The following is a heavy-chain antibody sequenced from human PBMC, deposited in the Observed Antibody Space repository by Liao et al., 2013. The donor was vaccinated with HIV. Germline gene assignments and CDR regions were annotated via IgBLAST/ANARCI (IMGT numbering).Heavy chain of an antibody. CDR2: IYYSVST. J-gene: IGHJ1*01. Sequence: QVQLQESGPGLVKPSETLSLTCTVSGGSISSYYWGWIRQPPGKGLEWIGSIYYSVSTYYNPSLKSRVTISVDTSKNQFSLKLSSVTAADTAVYYCARGVAVAGTGYFQHWGQGTLVTVSS. CDR3: ARGVAVAGTGYFQH. CDR1: GGSISSYY. D-gene: IGHD6-19*01. V-gene: IGHV4-39*07.